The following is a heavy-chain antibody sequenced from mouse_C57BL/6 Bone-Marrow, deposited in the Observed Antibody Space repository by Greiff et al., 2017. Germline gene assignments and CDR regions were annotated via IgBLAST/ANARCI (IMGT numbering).Heavy chain of an antibody. V-gene: IGHV5-9-1*02. CDR1: GFTFSSYA. J-gene: IGHJ3*01. CDR3: TREDWAFAY. CDR2: ISSGGDYI. Sequence: KLVESGEGLVKPGGSLKLSCAASGFTFSSYAMSCVRQTPEKRLECVAYISSGGDYIYYADTVNGRFTISIENARNTLYLQMSSLKSEDTAMYYCTREDWAFAYWGKGTLVTVAA. D-gene: IGHD4-1*01.